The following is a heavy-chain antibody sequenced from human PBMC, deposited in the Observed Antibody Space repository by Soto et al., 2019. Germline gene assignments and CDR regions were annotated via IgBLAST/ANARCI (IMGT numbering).Heavy chain of an antibody. J-gene: IGHJ5*02. CDR2: IYHSGIT. V-gene: IGHV4-30-2*01. CDR3: AREGDCSDFTCLSGLWFDP. Sequence: QLQLQESGSGLVRPSQTLSLTCAVSGGSISSGDYSWNWIRQPPGKGLEWIGYIYHSGITYYNPSLKSRGTISIDRSKNQFSLKLSSVTAADTAVYYCAREGDCSDFTCLSGLWFDPWGQGTLVTVSS. CDR1: GGSISSGDYS. D-gene: IGHD2-15*01.